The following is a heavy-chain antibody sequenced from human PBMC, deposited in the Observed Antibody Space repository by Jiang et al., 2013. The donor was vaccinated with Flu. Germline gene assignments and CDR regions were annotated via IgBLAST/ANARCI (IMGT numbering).Heavy chain of an antibody. D-gene: IGHD1-26*01. V-gene: IGHV4-39*01. CDR2: IYYSGST. J-gene: IGHJ4*02. CDR3: ARHPIPVVGARKISYFDY. CDR1: GGSISSSSYY. Sequence: GLVKPSETLSLTCTVSGGSISSSSYYWGWIRQPPGKGLEWIGSIYYSGSTYYNPSLKSRVTISVDTSKNQFSLKLSSVTATDTAVYYCARHPIPVVGARKISYFDYWGQGTLVTVSS.